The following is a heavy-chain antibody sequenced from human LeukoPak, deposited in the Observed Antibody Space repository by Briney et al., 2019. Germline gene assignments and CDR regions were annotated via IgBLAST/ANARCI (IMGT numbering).Heavy chain of an antibody. V-gene: IGHV3-53*01. J-gene: IGHJ4*02. D-gene: IGHD2-2*03. CDR3: ARHRRALDALDY. CDR2: IYSGGST. Sequence: GGSLRLSCAASGFTVSSNYMSWVRQAPGKGLEWVSVIYSGGSTYYADSVKGRFTISRDNSKNTLYLQMNSLRAEDTAVYYCARHRRALDALDYWGQGTLVTVSS. CDR1: GFTVSSNY.